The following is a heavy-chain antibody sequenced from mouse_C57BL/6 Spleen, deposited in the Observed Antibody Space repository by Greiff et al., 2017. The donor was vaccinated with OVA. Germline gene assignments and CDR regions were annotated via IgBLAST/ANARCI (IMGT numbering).Heavy chain of an antibody. V-gene: IGHV1-54*01. D-gene: IGHD2-4*01. CDR3: ARGGLRRGAWFAD. CDR2: INPGSGGT. J-gene: IGHJ3*01. Sequence: QVQLQQSGAELVRPGTSVKVSCKASGYAFTNYLIEWVKQRPGQGLEWIGVINPGSGGTNYNEKFKGKATLTADKSSSTAYMQLSSLTSEDSAVYFGARGGLRRGAWFADWGQGTLVTVSA. CDR1: GYAFTNYL.